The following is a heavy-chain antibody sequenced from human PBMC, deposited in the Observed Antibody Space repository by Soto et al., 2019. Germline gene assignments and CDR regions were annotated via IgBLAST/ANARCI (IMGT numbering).Heavy chain of an antibody. J-gene: IGHJ6*02. V-gene: IGHV3-23*01. CDR1: GFTFSSYA. CDR3: AHLRRGSRPNWNYVGCYYYYSMDV. Sequence: EVQLLESGGGLVQPGGSLRLSCAASGFTFSSYAMSWVRQAPGKGLEWVSAISGSGGSTYYADYVKGRFTISRDNTKNTLCLQINSQRAEDTAVYYCAHLRRGSRPNWNYVGCYYYYSMDVWGQGTTVTVS. CDR2: ISGSGGST. D-gene: IGHD1-7*01.